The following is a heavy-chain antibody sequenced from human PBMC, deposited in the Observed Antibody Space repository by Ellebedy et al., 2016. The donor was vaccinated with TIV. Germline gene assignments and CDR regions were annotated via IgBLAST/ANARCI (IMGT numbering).Heavy chain of an antibody. V-gene: IGHV3-53*01. J-gene: IGHJ5*02. CDR3: ARDRDRGWFDP. CDR1: GFTVSSNY. CDR2: IYSGGST. D-gene: IGHD3-10*01. Sequence: GESLKISCAASGFTVSSNYMSWVRQAPGKGLEWVSVIYSGGSTYYADSVKGRFTISRDNSKNTLYLQMNSLRAEDTAVYYCARDRDRGWFDPWGQGTLVTVSS.